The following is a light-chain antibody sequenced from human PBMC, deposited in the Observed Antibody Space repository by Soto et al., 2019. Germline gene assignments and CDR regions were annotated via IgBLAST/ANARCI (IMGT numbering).Light chain of an antibody. CDR2: WAS. CDR1: QSLFYSAYRTNY. CDR3: LQYYGGPPHT. Sequence: DIVLTQSPDSLAVFLGERATITCKSSQSLFYSAYRTNYLAWYQDKPGQPPKMLISWASTRASGVPDRFSGGGSGTDFTLPISSLQAEDVAVYYCLQYYGGPPHTFGQGTKLEI. V-gene: IGKV4-1*01. J-gene: IGKJ2*01.